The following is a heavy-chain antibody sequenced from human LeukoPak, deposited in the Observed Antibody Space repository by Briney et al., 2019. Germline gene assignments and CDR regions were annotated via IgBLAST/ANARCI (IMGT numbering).Heavy chain of an antibody. Sequence: GGSLRLSCAASGFTVSSNYMSWVRQAPGKGLEWVSVIYSGGSTYYADSVKGRFTIPRDNSKSTLYLQMNSLRAEDTAVYYCARALGTFGVYYFDYWGQGTLVTVSS. CDR2: IYSGGST. CDR3: ARALGTFGVYYFDY. J-gene: IGHJ4*02. V-gene: IGHV3-53*01. CDR1: GFTVSSNY. D-gene: IGHD3-16*01.